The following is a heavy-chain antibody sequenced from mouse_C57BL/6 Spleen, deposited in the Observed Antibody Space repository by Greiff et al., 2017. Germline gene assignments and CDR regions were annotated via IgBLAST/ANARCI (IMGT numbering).Heavy chain of an antibody. CDR1: GFTFSDYG. V-gene: IGHV5-17*01. J-gene: IGHJ1*03. CDR2: ISSGSSTI. D-gene: IGHD2-10*01. Sequence: EVKLVESGGGLVKPGGSLKLSCAASGFTFSDYGMHWVRQAPEKGLEWVAYISSGSSTIYYADTVKGRFTISRDNAKNTLFLQMTSLRSEDTAMYYCARTPTMTHWYFDVWGTGTTVTVSS. CDR3: ARTPTMTHWYFDV.